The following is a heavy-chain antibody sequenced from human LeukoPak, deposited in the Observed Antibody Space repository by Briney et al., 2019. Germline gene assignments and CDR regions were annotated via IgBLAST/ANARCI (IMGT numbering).Heavy chain of an antibody. CDR1: GFTFNNYA. J-gene: IGHJ4*02. CDR2: IYSGGFT. D-gene: IGHD1-1*01. Sequence: GGSLRLSCAASGFTFNNYAMSWVRQAPGKGLEWVSVIYSGGFTYYADSVKGRFTISRDNSKNTLYLQMDSLRAEDTAVYYCAKTGNPATGDYWGQGTLVTVSS. CDR3: AKTGNPATGDY. V-gene: IGHV3-23*03.